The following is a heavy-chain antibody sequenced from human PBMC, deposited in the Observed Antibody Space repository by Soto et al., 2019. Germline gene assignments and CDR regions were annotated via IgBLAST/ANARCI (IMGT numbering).Heavy chain of an antibody. CDR1: GGSISSGDYY. CDR3: ARNGFWTNGVSYTVFDY. V-gene: IGHV4-30-4*01. J-gene: IGHJ4*02. Sequence: QVQLQESGPGLVKPSQTLSLTCTVSGGSISSGDYYWSWIRQPPGKGLEWMGYIFYSGTSYYNPSLKSRVTISVDTSKNQFSLKLSSVTAADTAVYYCARNGFWTNGVSYTVFDYWGQGPLVTVSS. D-gene: IGHD2-8*01. CDR2: IFYSGTS.